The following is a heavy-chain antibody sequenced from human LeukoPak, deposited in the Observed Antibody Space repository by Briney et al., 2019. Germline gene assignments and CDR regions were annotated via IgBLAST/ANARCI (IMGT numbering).Heavy chain of an antibody. V-gene: IGHV1-69*13. J-gene: IGHJ6*03. D-gene: IGHD5-18*01. Sequence: ASVKVSCKASGGTFSSYAISWVRQAPGQGLEWMGGIIPIFGTANYAQKFQGRVTITADESTSTAYMELSSLRSEDTAVYYCARLQLGDYYYYYMDVWGKGTTVTVSS. CDR3: ARLQLGDYYYYYMDV. CDR1: GGTFSSYA. CDR2: IIPIFGTA.